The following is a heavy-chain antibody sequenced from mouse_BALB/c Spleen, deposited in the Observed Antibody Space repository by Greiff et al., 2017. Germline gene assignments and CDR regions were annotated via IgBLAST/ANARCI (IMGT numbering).Heavy chain of an antibody. Sequence: VQLKESGAELVKPGASVKLSCTASGFNIKDTYMHWVKQRPEQGLEWIGRIDPANGNTKYDPKFQGKATITADTSSNTAYLQLSSLTSEDTAVYYCARLLRYPWDYWGQGTTLTVSS. CDR1: GFNIKDTY. V-gene: IGHV14-3*02. J-gene: IGHJ2*01. CDR2: IDPANGNT. D-gene: IGHD1-1*01. CDR3: ARLLRYPWDY.